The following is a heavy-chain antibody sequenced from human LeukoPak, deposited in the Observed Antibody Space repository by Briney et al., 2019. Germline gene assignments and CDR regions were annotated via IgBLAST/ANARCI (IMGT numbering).Heavy chain of an antibody. CDR1: GFTVSSNY. CDR3: ARAPHIAATLGFDY. D-gene: IGHD2-15*01. V-gene: IGHV3-66*01. Sequence: GGSLRLSCAASGFTVSSNYMSWVRQAPGKGLEWVSVIYSGGSTYYADSVKGRFTISRDSSKNTLYLQMNSLRAEDTAVYYCARAPHIAATLGFDYWGQGTLVTVSS. CDR2: IYSGGST. J-gene: IGHJ4*02.